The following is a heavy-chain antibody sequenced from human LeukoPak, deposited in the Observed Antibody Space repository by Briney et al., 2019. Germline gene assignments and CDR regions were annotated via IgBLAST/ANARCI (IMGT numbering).Heavy chain of an antibody. CDR2: IHYSGLT. CDR1: GGSVNGYY. CDR3: ARDPPEDEWNSLDS. D-gene: IGHD1-7*01. V-gene: IGHV4-59*02. J-gene: IGHJ4*02. Sequence: SETLSLTCTVSGGSVNGYYWNWIRQAPGKGLEWIGFIHYSGLTVYSPSLQSRVSMSVDTSRNQFSLDLSSVTAADAALYYCARDPPEDEWNSLDSWGQGTLVTVSS.